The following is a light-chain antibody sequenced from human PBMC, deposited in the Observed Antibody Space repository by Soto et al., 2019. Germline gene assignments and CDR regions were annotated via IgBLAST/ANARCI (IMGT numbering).Light chain of an antibody. CDR1: QDIKNY. Sequence: DIQMTQSPSSLSASVGDRVTITCQASQDIKNYLNWYQQKSGKAPKLLIYDASDLETGVPSRFSGSGSGTEFTLTISSLQPDDFATYYCLQYNSLYTFGQGTKVDIK. CDR2: DAS. V-gene: IGKV1-33*01. J-gene: IGKJ2*01. CDR3: LQYNSLYT.